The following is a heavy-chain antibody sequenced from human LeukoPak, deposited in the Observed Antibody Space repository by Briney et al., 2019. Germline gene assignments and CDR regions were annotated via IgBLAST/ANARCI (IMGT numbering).Heavy chain of an antibody. CDR3: ARVPVSGPGARFDC. Sequence: ASVKVSCKASGYTFTSYGISWVRQAPGQGLEWMGWISAYNVNTNDAQKLQGRVTMTTDTSTTTAYMELRSLRSDDTAVYYCARVPVSGPGARFDCWGQGTLVTVSS. D-gene: IGHD4-11*01. J-gene: IGHJ4*02. CDR1: GYTFTSYG. V-gene: IGHV1-18*01. CDR2: ISAYNVNT.